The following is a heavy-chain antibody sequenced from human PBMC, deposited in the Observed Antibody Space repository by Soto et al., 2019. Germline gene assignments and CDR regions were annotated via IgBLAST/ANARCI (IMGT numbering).Heavy chain of an antibody. CDR3: ARGEAAALIDY. J-gene: IGHJ4*02. D-gene: IGHD6-13*01. CDR2: IYYSGST. CDR1: GGSISSYY. Sequence: SETLSLTCTVSGGSISSYYWSWIRQPPGKGLEWIGYIYYSGSTNYNPSLKSRVTISVDTSKNQFSLKLSSVTAADTAVYYCARGEAAALIDYWGQGTLVTVSS. V-gene: IGHV4-59*01.